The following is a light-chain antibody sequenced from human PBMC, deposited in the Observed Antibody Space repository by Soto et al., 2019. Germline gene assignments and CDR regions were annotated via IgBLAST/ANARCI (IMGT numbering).Light chain of an antibody. CDR2: DAS. CDR1: QDISNY. Sequence: DIQMTQSPSSLSASVGDRVTITFQASQDISNYLNWYQQKPGKAPKVLIYDASNLGTGVPSRFSGSGSGTDFTFSISSLQPEDVATYYCQQYDGLPTFGQGTRLEI. J-gene: IGKJ5*01. V-gene: IGKV1-33*01. CDR3: QQYDGLPT.